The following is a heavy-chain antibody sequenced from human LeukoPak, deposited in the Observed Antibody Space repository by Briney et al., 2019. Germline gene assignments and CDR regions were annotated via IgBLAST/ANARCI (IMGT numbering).Heavy chain of an antibody. CDR1: GLTVSSNH. CDR2: IYSGGIT. V-gene: IGHV3-66*01. CDR3: ARETAANQGFDP. J-gene: IGHJ5*02. Sequence: GGSLRLSYTASGLTVSSNHMSWVRQAPGKGLEWVSVIYSGGITYYADSVKGRFTISRDNSKNTLYLQMNSLSSEDTAVYYCARETAANQGFDPWGQGTLVTVSS. D-gene: IGHD5-18*01.